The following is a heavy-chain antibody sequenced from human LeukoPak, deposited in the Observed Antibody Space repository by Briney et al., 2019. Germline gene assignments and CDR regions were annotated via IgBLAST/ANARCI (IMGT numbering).Heavy chain of an antibody. CDR2: IIPIFGTA. Sequence: SVKVSCKASGGTFSSYAISWVRQAPGQGLEWMGGIIPIFGTANYAQKFQGRVTITTDESTSTAYMELSSLRSEDTAVYYCARGPEASQDIVVVPAAITMYYWGQGTLVTVSS. CDR1: GGTFSSYA. D-gene: IGHD2-2*01. CDR3: ARGPEASQDIVVVPAAITMYY. J-gene: IGHJ4*02. V-gene: IGHV1-69*05.